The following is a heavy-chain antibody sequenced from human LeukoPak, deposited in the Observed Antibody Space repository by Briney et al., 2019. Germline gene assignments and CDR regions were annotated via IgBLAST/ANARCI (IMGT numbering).Heavy chain of an antibody. CDR2: ISGSAGST. CDR3: AKDAGSGYYYDSSGSFDY. Sequence: GGSLRLSCAASGFTFTDYDMSWVRQAPGKGLEWVSSISGSAGSTYDADSVKGRFTVSRDNSKNTLYLQMNSLRAEDAAVYYCAKDAGSGYYYDSSGSFDYWGQGTLVTVSS. CDR1: GFTFTDYD. V-gene: IGHV3-23*01. J-gene: IGHJ4*02. D-gene: IGHD3-22*01.